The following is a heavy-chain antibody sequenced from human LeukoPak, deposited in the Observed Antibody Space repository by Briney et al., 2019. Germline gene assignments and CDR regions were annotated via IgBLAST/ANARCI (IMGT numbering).Heavy chain of an antibody. Sequence: GGSLRLSCAASGFTFSIYAMSWVRQAPGKGLEWVSAISGSGGSTHYADSVKGRFPISRDNSKNTLYMQMNSLRGEDRGVYYCAIPPPVWVRWFDPWGQGTLVTVSS. J-gene: IGHJ5*02. CDR2: ISGSGGST. CDR3: AIPPPVWVRWFDP. D-gene: IGHD3-10*01. V-gene: IGHV3-23*01. CDR1: GFTFSIYA.